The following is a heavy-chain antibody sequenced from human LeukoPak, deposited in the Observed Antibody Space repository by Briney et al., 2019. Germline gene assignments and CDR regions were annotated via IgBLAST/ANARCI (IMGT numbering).Heavy chain of an antibody. CDR2: ISYDGSNK. CDR3: ARDAYGSGSRIPYFDY. CDR1: GFTFSSYA. V-gene: IGHV3-30-3*01. J-gene: IGHJ4*02. Sequence: GGSLRLSCAASGFTFSSYAMHWVRQAPGKGLEWVAVISYDGSNKYYADSVKGRLTISRDNSKNTLYLQMNSLRAEDTAVYYCARDAYGSGSRIPYFDYWGQGTLVTVSS. D-gene: IGHD3-10*01.